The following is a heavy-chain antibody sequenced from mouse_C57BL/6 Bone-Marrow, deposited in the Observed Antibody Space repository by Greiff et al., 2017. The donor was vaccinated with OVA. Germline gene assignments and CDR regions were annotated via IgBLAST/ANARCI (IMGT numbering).Heavy chain of an antibody. D-gene: IGHD2-4*01. V-gene: IGHV1-81*01. CDR2: IYPRSGNT. J-gene: IGHJ2*01. CDR1: GYTFTSYG. CDR3: AREGLREYFDY. Sequence: VQLQQSGAELARPGASVKLSCKASGYTFTSYGISWVKQRTGQGLEWIGEIYPRSGNTYYNEKFKGKATLTAEKSSSTAYMELRSLTSEDSAVYFCAREGLREYFDYWGQGTTLTVSS.